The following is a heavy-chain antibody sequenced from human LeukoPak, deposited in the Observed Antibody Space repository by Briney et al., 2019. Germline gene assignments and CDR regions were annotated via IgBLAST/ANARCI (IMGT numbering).Heavy chain of an antibody. Sequence: PSETLSLTCTVSGDSISSHYWSWIRQPPGKGLEWVGYIYFSGGTTYNPSLKSRVTISVDTSKNQFSLKLSSVTAADTAVYYCARDWELLSGYYYGVDVWGQGTTVTVSS. CDR3: ARDWELLSGYYYGVDV. V-gene: IGHV4-59*11. CDR2: IYFSGGT. J-gene: IGHJ6*02. CDR1: GDSISSHY. D-gene: IGHD1-26*01.